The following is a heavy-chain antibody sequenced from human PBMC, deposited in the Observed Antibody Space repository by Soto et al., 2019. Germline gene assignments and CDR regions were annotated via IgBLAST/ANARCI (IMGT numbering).Heavy chain of an antibody. CDR1: GFSFRDHS. CDR2: ISSSSENI. Sequence: GGSLRLSCVGSGFSFRDHSMNWVRQPPGKGLQWISYISSSSENIYYADSVKGRFTVSRDNAKNTLFLQMNSLRDDDSAIYYCARLPKGSVVTGWGQGSLVTVSS. J-gene: IGHJ4*01. V-gene: IGHV3-48*02. CDR3: ARLPKGSVVTG. D-gene: IGHD2-21*02.